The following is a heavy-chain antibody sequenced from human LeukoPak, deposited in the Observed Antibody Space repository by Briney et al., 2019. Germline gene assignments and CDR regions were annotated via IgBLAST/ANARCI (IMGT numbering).Heavy chain of an antibody. CDR2: IKQDGSEK. J-gene: IGHJ4*02. D-gene: IGHD1-26*01. CDR3: ARDKIVGATHFDY. V-gene: IGHV3-7*01. CDR1: GFTFSNYW. Sequence: NPGGSLRLSCAASGFTFSNYWMSWVRQAPGKGLEWVANIKQDGSEKYYVDSVKGRFTISRDNAKNSLYLQMNSLRAEDTAVYYCARDKIVGATHFDYWGQGTLVTVSS.